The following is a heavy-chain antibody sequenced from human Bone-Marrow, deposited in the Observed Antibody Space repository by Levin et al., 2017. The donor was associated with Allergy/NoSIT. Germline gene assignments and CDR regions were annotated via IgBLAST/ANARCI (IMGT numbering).Heavy chain of an antibody. V-gene: IGHV4-39*07. CDR2: IYYSGST. Sequence: PSETLSLTCTVSGGSISSSSYYWGWIRQPPGKGLEWIGSIYYSGSTYYNPSLKSRVTISVDTSKNQFSLKLSSVTAADTAVYYCATTQAFSGYDLGSYYYFDYWGQGTLVTVSS. CDR1: GGSISSSSYY. CDR3: ATTQAFSGYDLGSYYYFDY. D-gene: IGHD5-12*01. J-gene: IGHJ4*02.